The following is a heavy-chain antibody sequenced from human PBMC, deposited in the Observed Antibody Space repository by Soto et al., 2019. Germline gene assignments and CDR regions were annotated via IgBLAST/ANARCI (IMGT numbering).Heavy chain of an antibody. CDR1: GFTFSSYW. CDR2: IKQDGSEK. CDR3: AKRYYDILTDAFDI. J-gene: IGHJ3*02. V-gene: IGHV3-7*01. Sequence: GGSLRLSCAASGFTFSSYWMSWVRQAPGKGLEWVANIKQDGSEKYYVDSVKGRFTISRDNAKNSLYLQMNSLRAEDTAVYYCAKRYYDILTDAFDIWGQGTMVTVSS. D-gene: IGHD3-9*01.